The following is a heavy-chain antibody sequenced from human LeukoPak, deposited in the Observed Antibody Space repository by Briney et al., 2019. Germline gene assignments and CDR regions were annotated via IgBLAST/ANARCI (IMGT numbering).Heavy chain of an antibody. CDR3: ARGSGNVWGSYRLSYYFDY. CDR2: IIPIFGTA. Sequence: ASVKVSCKASGGTFSSYAISWVRQAPGQGLEWMGGIIPIFGTANYAQKFQGRVTITADESTSTAYMELSSLRSEDTAVYYCARGSGNVWGSYRLSYYFDYWGQGTLVTVSS. J-gene: IGHJ4*02. V-gene: IGHV1-69*13. D-gene: IGHD3-16*02. CDR1: GGTFSSYA.